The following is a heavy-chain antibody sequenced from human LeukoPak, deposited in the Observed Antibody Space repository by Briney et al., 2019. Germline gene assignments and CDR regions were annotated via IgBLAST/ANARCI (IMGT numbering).Heavy chain of an antibody. Sequence: QPGGSLRLSCAASGFTVSSNYMSWVRQAPGKGLEWVSVIYSGGDTYYADSVKGRFTISRDNSKNTLYLQMNSLRAEDTAVYYCARVAVGAGTDYFDYWGQGTLATVSS. CDR1: GFTVSSNY. D-gene: IGHD6-19*01. V-gene: IGHV3-53*01. CDR2: IYSGGDT. J-gene: IGHJ4*02. CDR3: ARVAVGAGTDYFDY.